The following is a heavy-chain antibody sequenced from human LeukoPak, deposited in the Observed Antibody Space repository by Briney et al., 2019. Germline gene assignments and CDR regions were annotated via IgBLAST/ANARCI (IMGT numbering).Heavy chain of an antibody. CDR1: GFTFSSYA. CDR3: AKFRSGWYPYYFDY. CDR2: ISGSGGST. J-gene: IGHJ4*02. Sequence: GGSLRLSCAASGFTFSSYAMHWVRQAPGKGLEWVSAISGSGGSTYYADSVKGRFAISRDNSKNTLYLQMNSLRAEDTAVYYCAKFRSGWYPYYFDYWGQGTLVTVSS. D-gene: IGHD6-19*01. V-gene: IGHV3-23*01.